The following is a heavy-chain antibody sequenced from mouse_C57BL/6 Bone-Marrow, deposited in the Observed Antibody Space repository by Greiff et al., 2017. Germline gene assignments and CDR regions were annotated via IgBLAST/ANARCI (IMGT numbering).Heavy chain of an antibody. D-gene: IGHD1-1*01. V-gene: IGHV1-76*01. J-gene: IGHJ3*01. CDR3: ARPLSIGGGSSLAY. CDR1: GYTFTDYY. Sequence: VQLQQSGAELVRPGASVKLSCKASGYTFTDYYINWVKQRPGQGLEWIARIYPGSGNTYYNEKFKGKATLTAEKSSSTAYMQLSSLTSEDSAVDFCARPLSIGGGSSLAYWGQGTLVTVSA. CDR2: IYPGSGNT.